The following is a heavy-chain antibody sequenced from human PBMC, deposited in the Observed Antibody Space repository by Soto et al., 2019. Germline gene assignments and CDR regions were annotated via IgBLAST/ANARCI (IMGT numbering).Heavy chain of an antibody. D-gene: IGHD4-17*01. CDR2: IWYDGSNK. J-gene: IGHJ3*02. V-gene: IGHV3-33*01. Sequence: GGSLRLSCAASGFTFSNYGMHWVRQAPGKGLEWVAVIWYDGSNKYYADSVKGRFTISRDNSKNTLYLQMNSLRAEDTAVYYCARGSHYGDYEYYAFDIWGQGTMVTVSS. CDR1: GFTFSNYG. CDR3: ARGSHYGDYEYYAFDI.